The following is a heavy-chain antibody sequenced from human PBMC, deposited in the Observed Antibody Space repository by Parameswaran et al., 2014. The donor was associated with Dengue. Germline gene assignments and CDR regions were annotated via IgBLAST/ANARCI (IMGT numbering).Heavy chain of an antibody. CDR3: AKDWAYYYDSSGPRGAFDI. D-gene: IGHD3-22*01. J-gene: IGHJ3*02. V-gene: IGHV3-53*05. Sequence: VRQAPGKGLEWVSVIYSGGSTYYADSVKGRFTISRDNSKNTLYLQMNSLRAEDTAVYYCAKDWAYYYDSSGPRGAFDIWGQGTMVTVSS. CDR2: IYSGGST.